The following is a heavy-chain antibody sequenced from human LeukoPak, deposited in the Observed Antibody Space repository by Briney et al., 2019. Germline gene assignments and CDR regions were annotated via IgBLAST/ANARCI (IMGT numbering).Heavy chain of an antibody. J-gene: IGHJ4*02. CDR2: IYYSGGT. D-gene: IGHD3-16*01. Sequence: PSETLSLTCTVSGGSISSTSYYWGWIRQPPGKGLEWIGSIYYSGGTYYNPSLKSRVTISVDTSKNQFSLKLSSVTAADTAVYYCARLRLGARSDYWGQGTLVTVSS. CDR3: ARLRLGARSDY. V-gene: IGHV4-39*01. CDR1: GGSISSTSYY.